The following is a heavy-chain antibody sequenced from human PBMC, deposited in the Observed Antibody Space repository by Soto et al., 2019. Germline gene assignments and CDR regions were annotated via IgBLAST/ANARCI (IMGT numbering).Heavy chain of an antibody. CDR3: VRRHVSATGLDRFDP. J-gene: IGHJ5*02. V-gene: IGHV1-3*01. D-gene: IGHD6-13*01. Sequence: ASWKSSGKASAYTGPKYGMRCVRQAPWQRLEWMGWINAANGDTKYSPKFQGRVTITRDTSASTAYMELSSLRSEDTAVYYCVRRHVSATGLDRFDPWGQGHLVNVSS. CDR2: INAANGDT. CDR1: AYTGPKYG.